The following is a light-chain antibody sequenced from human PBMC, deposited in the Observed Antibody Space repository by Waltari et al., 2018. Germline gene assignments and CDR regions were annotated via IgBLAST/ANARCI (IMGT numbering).Light chain of an antibody. V-gene: IGLV2-8*01. CDR1: INDVGGYSY. CDR3: SSYAGSNTWV. CDR2: EVS. Sequence: QSALTQPPSASGSPGQSVTISCTGTINDVGGYSYLPWYQQYPGKAPKFIIYEVSKRPSGVPDRFSGSKSANTASLTVSGLQAEDEADYYCSSYAGSNTWVFGSGTKVTVL. J-gene: IGLJ1*01.